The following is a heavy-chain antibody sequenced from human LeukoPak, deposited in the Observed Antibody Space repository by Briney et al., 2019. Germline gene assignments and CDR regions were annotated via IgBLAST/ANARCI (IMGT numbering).Heavy chain of an antibody. D-gene: IGHD2-2*02. Sequence: GESLRISCKGSGYSFPNYWIGWVRQMPGKGLEVMGIIYPGDSHTRYSPSFQDQVTISVDKSISTAYLQWSSLKASDTAMYYCARGPYAYTSSATLGSYNWFDPWGQGSLVTVSS. CDR1: GYSFPNYW. CDR3: ARGPYAYTSSATLGSYNWFDP. V-gene: IGHV5-51*01. CDR2: IYPGDSHT. J-gene: IGHJ5*02.